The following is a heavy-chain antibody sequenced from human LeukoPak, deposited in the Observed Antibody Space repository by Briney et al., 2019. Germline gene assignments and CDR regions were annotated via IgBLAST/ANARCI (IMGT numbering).Heavy chain of an antibody. J-gene: IGHJ3*02. Sequence: SETLSLTCTVSGCSITGYHWSWIRQPPGKGLEWIGYIYSSGSTEYKPSLKSRATISADTSKNQFSLKMTSVTAADTAIYYCARRNDFDIWGQGTMVTVSS. CDR3: ARRNDFDI. CDR1: GCSITGYH. CDR2: IYSSGST. V-gene: IGHV4-4*08.